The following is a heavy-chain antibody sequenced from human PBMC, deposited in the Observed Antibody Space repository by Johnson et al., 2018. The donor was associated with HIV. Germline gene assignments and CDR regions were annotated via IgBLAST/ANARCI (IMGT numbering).Heavy chain of an antibody. CDR1: GFTFSRYW. V-gene: IGHV3-7*03. CDR3: ARLVTIFGVVKGAFDI. CDR2: IKHDGSEK. J-gene: IGHJ3*02. Sequence: EVLLLESGGGLVQPGGSLRLSCAASGFTFSRYWLNWVRQAPGKGLEWVANIKHDGSEKHYVDSVKGRFTISRDNAKNSLYLQMNSLRAEDTAVYYCARLVTIFGVVKGAFDIWGQGTMVTVS. D-gene: IGHD3-3*01.